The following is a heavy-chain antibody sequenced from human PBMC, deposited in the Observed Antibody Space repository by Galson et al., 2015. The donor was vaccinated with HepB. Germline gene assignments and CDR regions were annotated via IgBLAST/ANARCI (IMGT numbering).Heavy chain of an antibody. CDR1: GFTFSAST. D-gene: IGHD6-19*01. CDR2: ITKTSDI. Sequence: SLRLSCAASGFTFSASTMNWVRQAPGEGLEWVSSITKTSDIYYADSVKGRFTSSRDNAKNSLYLHMDSLRAEDTAVYYCTSKLFAVPESYWGQGTLVTVSS. V-gene: IGHV3-69-1*01. CDR3: TSKLFAVPESY. J-gene: IGHJ4*02.